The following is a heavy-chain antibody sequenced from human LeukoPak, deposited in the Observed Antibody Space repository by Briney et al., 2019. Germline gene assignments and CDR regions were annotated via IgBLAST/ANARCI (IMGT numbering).Heavy chain of an antibody. V-gene: IGHV1-18*01. CDR1: GYTFTSYG. D-gene: IGHD3-22*01. Sequence: EASVKVSCKASGYTFTSYGIRWVRQAPGQGLEWMGWISAYNGNTNYAQKLQGRVTMTTDTSTSTAYMELRSLRSDDTAVYYCARESRRDTYYYDSSGYTPAPHAFDIWGQGTMVTVSS. CDR2: ISAYNGNT. J-gene: IGHJ3*02. CDR3: ARESRRDTYYYDSSGYTPAPHAFDI.